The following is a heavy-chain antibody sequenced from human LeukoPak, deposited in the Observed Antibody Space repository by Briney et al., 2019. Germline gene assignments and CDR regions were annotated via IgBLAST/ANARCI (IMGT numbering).Heavy chain of an antibody. CDR1: GFTFSSYS. V-gene: IGHV3-21*01. J-gene: IGHJ6*02. Sequence: GRSLRLSCAASGFTFSSYSMNWVRQAPGKGLEWVSSISSSSSYIYYADSVKGRFTISRDNAKNSLYLQMNSLRAEDTAVYYCARDFGGYVPGDYYGMDVWGQGTTVTVSS. CDR2: ISSSSSYI. CDR3: ARDFGGYVPGDYYGMDV. D-gene: IGHD5-12*01.